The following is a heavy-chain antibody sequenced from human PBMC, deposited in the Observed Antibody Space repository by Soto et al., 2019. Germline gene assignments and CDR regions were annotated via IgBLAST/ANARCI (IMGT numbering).Heavy chain of an antibody. CDR1: GDTFSSYT. J-gene: IGHJ4*02. CDR3: ARVRDGYKYYFDY. Sequence: QVQLVQSGAEVKKPGSSVKVSCKASGDTFSSYTVTWVRQAPGQGLEWMGRIIPILGITKYAQSFQGRVTMTADKSTSTAYMELSSLRSEDTAVYYCARVRDGYKYYFDYWGQGTLVTVSS. CDR2: IIPILGIT. D-gene: IGHD5-12*01. V-gene: IGHV1-69*02.